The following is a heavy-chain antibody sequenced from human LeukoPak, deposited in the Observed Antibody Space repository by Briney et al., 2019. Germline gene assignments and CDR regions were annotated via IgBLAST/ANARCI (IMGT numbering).Heavy chain of an antibody. D-gene: IGHD6-19*01. Sequence: GASVKVSCKASGGTFSSYAISWVRQAPGQGLEWMGRIIPILGIANYAQKFQGRVTITADKSTSTAYMELSSLRSEDTAVYYCARDRAVAGHIFDYWGQGTLVTVSS. J-gene: IGHJ4*02. CDR3: ARDRAVAGHIFDY. CDR2: IIPILGIA. CDR1: GGTFSSYA. V-gene: IGHV1-69*04.